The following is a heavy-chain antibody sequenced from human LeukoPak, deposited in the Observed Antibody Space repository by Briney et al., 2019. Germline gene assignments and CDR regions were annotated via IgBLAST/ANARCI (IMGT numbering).Heavy chain of an antibody. CDR3: ARDLRIFKAGDSWYFFDY. Sequence: ASVKVSCKASGYTFTDHFIHWVRQAPGKGLEWMGWINPKNGATNYEQNFQGRVTMIRDTSINTLYMELSGLRSDDTAVYYCARDLRIFKAGDSWYFFDYWGQGILVTVSS. CDR2: INPKNGAT. J-gene: IGHJ4*02. D-gene: IGHD6-13*01. CDR1: GYTFTDHF. V-gene: IGHV1-2*02.